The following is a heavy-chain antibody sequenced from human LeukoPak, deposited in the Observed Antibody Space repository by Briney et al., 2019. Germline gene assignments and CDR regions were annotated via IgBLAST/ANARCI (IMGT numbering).Heavy chain of an antibody. CDR1: GLTFSSSW. Sequence: GGSLRLSCAVSGLTFSSSWMNWARQAPGKGLEWVASINHNGNVNYYVDSVKGRITISRDNAKNSLYLQMSNLRAEDTAVYFCARGGGLDVWGQGATVTVSS. CDR2: INHNGNVN. V-gene: IGHV3-7*03. CDR3: ARGGGLDV. J-gene: IGHJ6*02. D-gene: IGHD3-16*01.